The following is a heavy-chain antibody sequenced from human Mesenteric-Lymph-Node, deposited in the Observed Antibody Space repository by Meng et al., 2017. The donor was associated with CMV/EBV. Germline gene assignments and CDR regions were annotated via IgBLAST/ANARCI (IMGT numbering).Heavy chain of an antibody. D-gene: IGHD5-12*01. CDR1: GFTFSSYA. CDR3: ARALGGYDLGDY. CDR2: IYSGGSST. Sequence: GGSLRLSCAASGFTFSSYAMSWVRQAPGKGLEWVSVIYSGGSSTYYADSVKGRFTISRDNAKNSLYLQMNSLRAEDTAVYYCARALGGYDLGDYWGQGTLVTVSS. V-gene: IGHV3-23*03. J-gene: IGHJ4*02.